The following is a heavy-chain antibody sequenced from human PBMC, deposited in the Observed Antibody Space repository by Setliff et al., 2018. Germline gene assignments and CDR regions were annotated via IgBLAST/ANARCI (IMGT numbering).Heavy chain of an antibody. CDR3: AYYGSGSLDF. Sequence: GASVKVSCKTSGYTFISYGISWVRQAPGQGLEWMGWISGYNGNTDYAQNFQGRVTITADTSTATAYMDLRSLRYEDTALYYCAYYGSGSLDFWGQGTLVTVSS. D-gene: IGHD3-10*01. V-gene: IGHV1-18*01. CDR2: ISGYNGNT. J-gene: IGHJ4*02. CDR1: GYTFISYG.